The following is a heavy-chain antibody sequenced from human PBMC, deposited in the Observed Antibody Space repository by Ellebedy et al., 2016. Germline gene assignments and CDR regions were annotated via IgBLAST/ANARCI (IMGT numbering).Heavy chain of an antibody. CDR3: ARYDTDYDHRAFDY. D-gene: IGHD4-17*01. CDR2: LYAGGTT. J-gene: IGHJ4*02. CDR1: GFSVSSNY. Sequence: GGSLRLSCVVSGFSVSSNYLSWVRQAPGKGLEWVSVLYAGGTTFYADSVRGRFTISRDNAKNSLYLQMNGLRDEDTAVYYCARYDTDYDHRAFDYWGQGTPVTVSS. V-gene: IGHV3-66*01.